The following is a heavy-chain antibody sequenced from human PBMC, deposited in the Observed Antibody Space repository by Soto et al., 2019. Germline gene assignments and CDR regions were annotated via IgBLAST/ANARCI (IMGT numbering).Heavy chain of an antibody. D-gene: IGHD6-6*01. V-gene: IGHV3-23*01. J-gene: IGHJ3*02. CDR2: ISGSGGST. CDR1: GFTFSSYA. Sequence: WGSLRLSCAASGFTFSSYAMSWVRQAPWQGLEWVSAISGSGGSTYYADCVKCRSPISRDNSKNTQYLQMNSLRAEDLAQGYFAKDGGHIAARWGAFEIWGQGTMVTV. CDR3: AKDGGHIAARWGAFEI.